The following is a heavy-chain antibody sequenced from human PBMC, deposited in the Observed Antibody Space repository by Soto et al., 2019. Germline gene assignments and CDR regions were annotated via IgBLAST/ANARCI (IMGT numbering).Heavy chain of an antibody. Sequence: LRLSCAASGFTFSSYGMHWVRQAPGKGLEWVAVIWYDGGNKYYADSVKGRFTISRDNSKNTLYLQMNSLRAEDTAVYYCARDPQHYDFWSGPYLGYGMDVWGQGTTVTVSS. J-gene: IGHJ6*02. D-gene: IGHD3-3*01. V-gene: IGHV3-33*01. CDR2: IWYDGGNK. CDR1: GFTFSSYG. CDR3: ARDPQHYDFWSGPYLGYGMDV.